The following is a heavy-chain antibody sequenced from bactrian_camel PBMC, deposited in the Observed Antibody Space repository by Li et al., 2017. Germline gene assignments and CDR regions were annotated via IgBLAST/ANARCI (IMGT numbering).Heavy chain of an antibody. CDR2: LYSVGGDT. V-gene: IGHV3S54*01. Sequence: HVQLVESGGGSVQAGGSLRLSCVASGSMPSMNCLGWVRQAPGKEREGVAHLYSVGGDTYYADSVKGRYTISQDNAKNTVYLQMNDLKPEDTAVYYCAGYDGSWYDFPPRAADFGFWGQGTQVTVS. CDR1: GSMPSMNC. CDR3: AGYDGSWYDFPPRAADFGF. D-gene: IGHD6*01. J-gene: IGHJ6*01.